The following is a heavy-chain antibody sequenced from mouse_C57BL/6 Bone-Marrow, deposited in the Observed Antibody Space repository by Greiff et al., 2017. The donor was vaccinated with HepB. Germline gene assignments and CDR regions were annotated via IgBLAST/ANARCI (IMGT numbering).Heavy chain of an antibody. V-gene: IGHV1-50*01. J-gene: IGHJ2*01. CDR1: GYTFTSYW. CDR3: ARGSITTVFDY. CDR2: IDPSDSYT. Sequence: VQLQQPGAELVKPGASVKLSCKASGYTFTSYWMQWVKQRPGQGLEWIGEIDPSDSYTNYNQKFKDKATLTVDKSSSTAYMQLSSLTSEDSAVYYCARGSITTVFDYWGQGTTLTVSS. D-gene: IGHD1-1*01.